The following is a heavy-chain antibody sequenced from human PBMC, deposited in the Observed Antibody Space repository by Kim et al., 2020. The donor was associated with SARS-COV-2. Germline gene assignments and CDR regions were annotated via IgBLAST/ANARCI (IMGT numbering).Heavy chain of an antibody. Sequence: SGSTNYTPSLKSRVTISVDTSKNQFSLKLSSVTAADTAVYYCARVRPSSAYWGQGTLVTVSS. V-gene: IGHV4-34*01. CDR3: ARVRPSSAY. J-gene: IGHJ4*02. CDR2: SGST. D-gene: IGHD4-17*01.